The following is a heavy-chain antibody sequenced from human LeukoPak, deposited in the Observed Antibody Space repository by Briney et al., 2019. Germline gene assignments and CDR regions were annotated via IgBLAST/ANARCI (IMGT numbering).Heavy chain of an antibody. CDR1: GFPFSSYG. J-gene: IGHJ2*01. V-gene: IGHV3-30*18. CDR2: ISYDGSNK. Sequence: PGGSLRLSCAASGFPFSSYGMHWVRQAPGKGLEWVAVISYDGSNKYYADSVKGRFTISRDNSKNTLYLQMNSLRAEDTAVYYCAKSPRGPLYVSLRPSDWYFDLWGRGTLVTVSS. CDR3: AKSPRGPLYVSLRPSDWYFDL. D-gene: IGHD2/OR15-2a*01.